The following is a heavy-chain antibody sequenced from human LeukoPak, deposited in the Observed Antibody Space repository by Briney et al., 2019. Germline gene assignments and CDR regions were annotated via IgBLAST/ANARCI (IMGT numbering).Heavy chain of an antibody. Sequence: GGSLRLSCAASGFTFSSYAMSWVRQAPGKGLECVSDISTSGGSTYYADSVKGRFTISRDNSENTLYLQMNSLRAEDTAVYYCAKDRTGDKPYYFDYWGQGTLVTVSS. D-gene: IGHD7-27*01. V-gene: IGHV3-23*01. J-gene: IGHJ4*02. CDR2: ISTSGGST. CDR3: AKDRTGDKPYYFDY. CDR1: GFTFSSYA.